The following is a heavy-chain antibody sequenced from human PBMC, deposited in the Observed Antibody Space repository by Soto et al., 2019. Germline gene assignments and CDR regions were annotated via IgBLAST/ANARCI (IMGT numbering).Heavy chain of an antibody. J-gene: IGHJ4*02. Sequence: QVQLVQSGAEVKKPGASVKVSCKASGYTFTSYDINWVRQATGQGLEWMGWMNPNSGNTGYAQKFQGKVTMTRNTSISTAYMGLSSLRSEDTAVYYRARRSVRFLEWLSAFDYWGQGTLGTVSS. CDR1: GYTFTSYD. CDR2: MNPNSGNT. V-gene: IGHV1-8*01. D-gene: IGHD3-3*01. CDR3: ARRSVRFLEWLSAFDY.